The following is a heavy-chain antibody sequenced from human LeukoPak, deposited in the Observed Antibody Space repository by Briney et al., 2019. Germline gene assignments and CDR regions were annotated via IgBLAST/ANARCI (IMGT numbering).Heavy chain of an antibody. CDR1: GFTFNNAW. V-gene: IGHV3-30-3*01. CDR2: ISYGGSNK. J-gene: IGHJ4*02. CDR3: ARDGEQIVVVPAAIPY. D-gene: IGHD2-2*01. Sequence: GGSLRLSCAASGFTFNNAWMNWVRQAPGKGLEWVAVISYGGSNKYYADSVKGRFTISRDNSKNTLYLQMNSLRAEDTAVYYCARDGEQIVVVPAAIPYWGQGTLVTVSS.